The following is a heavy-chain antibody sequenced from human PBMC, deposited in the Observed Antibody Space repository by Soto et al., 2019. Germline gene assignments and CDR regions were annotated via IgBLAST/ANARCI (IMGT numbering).Heavy chain of an antibody. CDR2: IIPIFGTA. Sequence: GASVKVSCKASGGTFSSYAISWVRQAPGQGLEWMGGIIPIFGTANYAQKFQGRVTITADESTSTAYMELSSLRAEDTAVYYCAKDATYYYDSSGYFWFDPWGQGTLVTVSS. CDR1: GGTFSSYA. D-gene: IGHD3-22*01. V-gene: IGHV1-69*13. CDR3: AKDATYYYDSSGYFWFDP. J-gene: IGHJ5*02.